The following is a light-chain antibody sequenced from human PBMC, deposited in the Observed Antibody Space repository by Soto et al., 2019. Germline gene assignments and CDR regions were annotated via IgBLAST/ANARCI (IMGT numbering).Light chain of an antibody. J-gene: IGKJ3*01. CDR1: QSVSSY. V-gene: IGKV3-11*01. Sequence: EIVLTQSPATLSLSPGERATLSCRASQSVSSYLAWYQQKPGQAPRLLIYDASNRATGIPARFSGSGSGTDFTRTISTLEPEDFAVYYGEQRSNWPPTFGPGTKVDIK. CDR2: DAS. CDR3: EQRSNWPPT.